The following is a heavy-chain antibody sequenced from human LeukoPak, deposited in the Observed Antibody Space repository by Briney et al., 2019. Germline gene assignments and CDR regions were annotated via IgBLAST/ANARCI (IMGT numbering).Heavy chain of an antibody. D-gene: IGHD2-15*01. CDR2: ISGSGGST. CDR1: GFTSSSYA. Sequence: GGSLRLSCAASGFTSSSYAMSWVRQAPGKGLEWVSAISGSGGSTYYADSVKGRFTISRDNSKNTLYLQMNSLRAEDTAVYYCAKDYDGCSGGSCLHNWFDPWGQGTLVTVSS. CDR3: AKDYDGCSGGSCLHNWFDP. V-gene: IGHV3-23*01. J-gene: IGHJ5*02.